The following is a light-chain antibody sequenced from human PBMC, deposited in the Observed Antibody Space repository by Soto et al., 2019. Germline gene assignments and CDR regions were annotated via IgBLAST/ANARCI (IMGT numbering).Light chain of an antibody. Sequence: IVLTQSRGTLSLSPGQRATLSCRASESISSSYLAWYQQKPGQAPRLLFYGASSRATGSPDRFGGRASATDSNPTISRLEPEYFAVYYCQQCGSSPETFGQGTKVDI. J-gene: IGKJ1*01. CDR1: ESISSSY. CDR2: GAS. V-gene: IGKV3-20*01. CDR3: QQCGSSPET.